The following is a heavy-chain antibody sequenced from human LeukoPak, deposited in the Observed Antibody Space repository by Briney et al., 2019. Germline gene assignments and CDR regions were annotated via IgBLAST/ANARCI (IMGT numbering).Heavy chain of an antibody. CDR2: IYYTGST. D-gene: IGHD3-22*01. CDR3: ARDAPFYYHSSGYSAAEDAFDV. CDR1: GGSIRSTSYN. J-gene: IGHJ3*01. V-gene: IGHV4-39*07. Sequence: SETLSLTCSVSGGSIRSTSYNWGWIRQPPGKGLEWIGSIYYTGSTYYNPSLKSRVTISIDTSKNKFSLKLTAVTAADTAIYYCARDAPFYYHSSGYSAAEDAFDVWGHGTMVSVSS.